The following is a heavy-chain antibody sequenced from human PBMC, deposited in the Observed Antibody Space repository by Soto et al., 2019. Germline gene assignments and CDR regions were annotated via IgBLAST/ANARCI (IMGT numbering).Heavy chain of an antibody. V-gene: IGHV4-4*02. D-gene: IGHD3-10*01. CDR2: IYHSGST. Sequence: QVQLQESGPGLVKPSGTLSLTCAVSSGSIRTSNWWSWVRQPPGKGLEWIGEIYHSGSTNYSPSLKRRVSISMGKSNNQFALKLSSVPAADTAVYYCARAITYYYGSDSSALFEYLGQGYLITDSS. J-gene: IGHJ4*02. CDR1: SGSIRTSNW. CDR3: ARAITYYYGSDSSALFEY.